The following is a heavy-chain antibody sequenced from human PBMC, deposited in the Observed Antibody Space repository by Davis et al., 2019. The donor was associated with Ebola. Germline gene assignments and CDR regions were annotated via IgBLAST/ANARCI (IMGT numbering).Heavy chain of an antibody. D-gene: IGHD6-19*01. CDR3: ARDYSGFQVA. CDR1: GFIFNSYW. Sequence: PGGSLRLSCAASGFIFNSYWMTWVRQAPGKGLEWVANIKQDGSEKYYVDSVKGRFTISRDNAKNSLYLQMNSLRAEDTAVYYCARDYSGFQVAWGQGTLVTVSS. CDR2: IKQDGSEK. J-gene: IGHJ5*02. V-gene: IGHV3-7*01.